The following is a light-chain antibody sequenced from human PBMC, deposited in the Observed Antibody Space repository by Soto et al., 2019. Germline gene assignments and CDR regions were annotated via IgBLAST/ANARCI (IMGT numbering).Light chain of an antibody. CDR2: DV. CDR3: NSYTSSGTVV. V-gene: IGLV2-14*01. Sequence: QSALTQPASLSGWPGQSITSYCTGTSSDVGGSIYVAWYQLSPGKAPKLLIYDVDRPSGVSNRFSGSKSGNTASLTISGLQAEDEAEYYCNSYTSSGTVVFGGGTKVPVL. J-gene: IGLJ3*02. CDR1: SSDVGGSIY.